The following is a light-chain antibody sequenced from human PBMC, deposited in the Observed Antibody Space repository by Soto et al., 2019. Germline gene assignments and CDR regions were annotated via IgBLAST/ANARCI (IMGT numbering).Light chain of an antibody. V-gene: IGKV3-15*01. Sequence: EIVLTQSPATLSLSPGERATVSCRASQSVLTYVAWYQQKPGQAPRHLNYGASTRATGVPARFRGSESETELTRIISPLKSEDSEVYYCDKYRSCPPHTFGQGTRLEI. CDR2: GAS. CDR3: DKYRSCPPHT. J-gene: IGKJ5*01. CDR1: QSVLTY.